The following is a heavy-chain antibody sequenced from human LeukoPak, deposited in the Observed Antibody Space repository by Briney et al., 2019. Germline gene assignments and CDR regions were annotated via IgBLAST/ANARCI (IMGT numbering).Heavy chain of an antibody. Sequence: PSETLSLTCTVYGGSVSSDGYYWSWIRQTRGKGLEWIGEVCVSGFTNYNASVNSRIIMALDTSKNHLSLHLTSVTAADTAVYYCSRENGAFSPFGYWGQGYLVTVLS. CDR3: SRENGAFSPFGY. V-gene: IGHV4-61*03. D-gene: IGHD2-8*01. CDR2: VCVSGFT. J-gene: IGHJ4*02. CDR1: GGSVSSDGYY.